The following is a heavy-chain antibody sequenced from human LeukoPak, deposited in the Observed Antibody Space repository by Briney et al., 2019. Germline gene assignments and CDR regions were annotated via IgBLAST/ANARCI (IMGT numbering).Heavy chain of an antibody. Sequence: ASVKVSCKASGYTFTSYGISWVRQAPGQELEWMGWITAYNGNTNYAHKLQGRVTMTTDTSTSTAYMELRSLRSDDTAVYYCARAGMVRGVITTLFDYWGQGTLVTVSS. V-gene: IGHV1-18*01. CDR1: GYTFTSYG. CDR2: ITAYNGNT. J-gene: IGHJ4*02. D-gene: IGHD3-10*01. CDR3: ARAGMVRGVITTLFDY.